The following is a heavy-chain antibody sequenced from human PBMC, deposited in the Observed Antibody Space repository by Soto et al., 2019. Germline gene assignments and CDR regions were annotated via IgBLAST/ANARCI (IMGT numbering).Heavy chain of an antibody. CDR1: GYTFTDYY. Sequence: QVQLVQSGAEVKKPGASVKVSCKASGYTFTDYYIHWVRQAPGQGLEWMGLINPSGGSASYAQKSRGRATTTXXTXPXIGELELRSRGSQDTAVYYCARDHPLGGGPERDFEYWGQGTLVTVSS. CDR2: INPSGGSA. CDR3: ARDHPLGGGPERDFEY. D-gene: IGHD3-16*01. V-gene: IGHV1-46*01. J-gene: IGHJ4*02.